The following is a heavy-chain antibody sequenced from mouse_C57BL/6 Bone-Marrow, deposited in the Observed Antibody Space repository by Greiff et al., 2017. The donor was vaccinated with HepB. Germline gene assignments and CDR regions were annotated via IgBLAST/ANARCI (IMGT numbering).Heavy chain of an antibody. CDR2: IDPSDSYT. CDR3: ARVITTVVAHWCFDV. V-gene: IGHV1-50*01. Sequence: VQLQQPGAELVKPGASVKLSCKASGYTFTSYWMQWVKQRPGQGLEWIGEIDPSDSYTNYNQKFKGKATLTVDTSSSTAYMQRSSLTSEYSAVYYCARVITTVVAHWCFDVWGTGTTVTVSS. D-gene: IGHD1-1*01. J-gene: IGHJ1*03. CDR1: GYTFTSYW.